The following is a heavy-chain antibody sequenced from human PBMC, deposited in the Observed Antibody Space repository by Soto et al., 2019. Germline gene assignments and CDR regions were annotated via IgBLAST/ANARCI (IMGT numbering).Heavy chain of an antibody. J-gene: IGHJ5*02. CDR3: ARHNAYSCGYLDWFDP. CDR2: IYYSGST. V-gene: IGHV4-39*01. D-gene: IGHD5-18*01. Sequence: SETLSLTCTVSGGSISSSSYYWGWIRQPPGKGLEWIGSIYYSGSTYYNPSLKSRVTISVDTSKNQFSLKLGSVTAADTAVYYCARHNAYSCGYLDWFDPWGQGTLVTVSS. CDR1: GGSISSSSYY.